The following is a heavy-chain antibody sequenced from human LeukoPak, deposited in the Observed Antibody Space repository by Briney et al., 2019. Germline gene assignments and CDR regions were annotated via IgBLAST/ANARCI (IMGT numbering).Heavy chain of an antibody. CDR2: ISGSGGSA. CDR3: AKVAVAGTARRYSYGMDV. D-gene: IGHD6-19*01. Sequence: GGSLRLSCAASGFTFSTYAMSWVRQAPGKGMEWVSAISGSGGSAYDADSVKGRFTISRDNSKNTLYLQMNSLRAEDTAVYYCAKVAVAGTARRYSYGMDVWGQGTTVTVSS. J-gene: IGHJ6*02. V-gene: IGHV3-23*01. CDR1: GFTFSTYA.